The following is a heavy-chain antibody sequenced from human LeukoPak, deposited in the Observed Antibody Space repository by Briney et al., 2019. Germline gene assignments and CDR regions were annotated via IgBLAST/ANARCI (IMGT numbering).Heavy chain of an antibody. CDR3: ASFYDSSGYYRDY. V-gene: IGHV3-53*01. CDR2: IYSGGST. CDR1: GFTVSSNY. Sequence: WGSLRFSCAASGFTVSSNYMSWVRQAPGKGLEWVSVIYSGGSTYYADSVKGRFTISRDNSKNTLYLQMNSLRAEDTAVYYCASFYDSSGYYRDYWGQGTLVTVSS. J-gene: IGHJ4*02. D-gene: IGHD3-22*01.